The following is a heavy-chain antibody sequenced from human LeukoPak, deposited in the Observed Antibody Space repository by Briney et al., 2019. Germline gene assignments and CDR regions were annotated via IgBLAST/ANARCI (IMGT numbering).Heavy chain of an antibody. Sequence: SVKVSCKASGGTFSSYAISWVRQAPGQGLEWMGGIIPIFGTANYAQKFQGRVTITADKSTSTAYMELSSLRSEDTAVYYCARGGSSSSPHFDYWGQGTLVTVSS. CDR2: IIPIFGTA. D-gene: IGHD6-13*01. CDR3: ARGGSSSSPHFDY. V-gene: IGHV1-69*06. J-gene: IGHJ4*02. CDR1: GGTFSSYA.